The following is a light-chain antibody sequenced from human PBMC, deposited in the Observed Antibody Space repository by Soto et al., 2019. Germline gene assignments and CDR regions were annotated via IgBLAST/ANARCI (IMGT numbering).Light chain of an antibody. J-gene: IGKJ1*01. CDR1: QYFGTR. Sequence: IVLIQSPATLSSSPGETATLSCRASQYFGTRLAWYQHKPGQAPRLLIYYTSNRATGIPARFSGSGSGTDFTLTINSLAPERFATYYCHQRQSWPRTFGQGTKVDIK. CDR3: HQRQSWPRT. CDR2: YTS. V-gene: IGKV3-11*01.